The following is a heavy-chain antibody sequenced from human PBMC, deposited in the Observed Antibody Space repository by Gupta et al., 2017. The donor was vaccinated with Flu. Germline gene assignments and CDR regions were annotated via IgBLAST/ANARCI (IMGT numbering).Heavy chain of an antibody. CDR1: GFTLSSYG. D-gene: IGHD2-15*01. Sequence: QVQLVASGGGVVQPGRSLRHSCAASGFTLSSYGIHRVRPAPGKGLEWVAVISYDGSNKYYADSVKGRFTISRDNSKNTLYLQMNSLRAEDTAVYYCAKAALYCSGGSCHFDYWGQGTLVTVSS. CDR2: ISYDGSNK. J-gene: IGHJ4*02. CDR3: AKAALYCSGGSCHFDY. V-gene: IGHV3-30*18.